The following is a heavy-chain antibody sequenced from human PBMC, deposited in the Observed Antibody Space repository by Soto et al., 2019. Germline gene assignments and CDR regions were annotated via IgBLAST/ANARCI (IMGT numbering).Heavy chain of an antibody. CDR1: GGTFSSYT. CDR3: ARDYGSSRINWSAP. CDR2: IIPILGIA. D-gene: IGHD6-13*01. V-gene: IGHV1-69*08. J-gene: IGHJ5*02. Sequence: QVQLVQSGAEVKKPGSSVKVSCKASGGTFSSYTISWVRQAPGQGLEWMGRIIPILGIANYAQKFQGRVTITADNSTSTAYRERGSRRSEAPAVYSWARDYGSSRINWSAPWGQGPLVTVSS.